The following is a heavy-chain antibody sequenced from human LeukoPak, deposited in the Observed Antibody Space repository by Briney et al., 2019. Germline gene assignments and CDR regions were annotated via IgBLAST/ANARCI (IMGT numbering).Heavy chain of an antibody. CDR2: IKQDGSEK. D-gene: IGHD5-18*01. Sequence: GGSLSLSCAASGFTFSGYWMSWVRQAPGKGRKGVANIKQDGSEKSYVASVKGRFTISRDNAKNSLYLQMNSLRAEDTAVYYCARDTITAMVAGAYYYYMDVWGKGTTVTVSS. CDR1: GFTFSGYW. V-gene: IGHV3-7*01. J-gene: IGHJ6*03. CDR3: ARDTITAMVAGAYYYYMDV.